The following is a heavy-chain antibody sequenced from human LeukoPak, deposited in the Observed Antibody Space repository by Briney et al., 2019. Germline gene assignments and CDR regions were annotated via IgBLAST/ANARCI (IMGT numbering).Heavy chain of an antibody. CDR3: ARHECGGSCYPEDY. J-gene: IGHJ4*02. Sequence: PSESLSLTCTVSGGSISNYYWSWIRQSPGKGLEWIGYIYYTGNTNYNPSLESRVIISVDTSKNQFSLKLSSVTAADTAVYYCARHECGGSCYPEDYWGQGTLVTVSS. CDR2: IYYTGNT. V-gene: IGHV4-59*08. D-gene: IGHD2-15*01. CDR1: GGSISNYY.